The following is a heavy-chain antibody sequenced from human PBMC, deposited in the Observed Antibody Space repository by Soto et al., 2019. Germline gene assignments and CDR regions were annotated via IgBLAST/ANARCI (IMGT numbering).Heavy chain of an antibody. D-gene: IGHD3-22*01. CDR3: TTSIPYDSSGYYYSNDYYYGMDV. Sequence: GGSLRLSCAASGFTFSNYAMSWVRQAPGKGLEWVSAISSGGSTTYYADSVKGRISISRDNSKNTLYLQMNSLKTEDTAVYYCTTSIPYDSSGYYYSNDYYYGMDVWGQGTTVTVSS. CDR1: GFTFSNYA. CDR2: ISSGGSTT. J-gene: IGHJ6*02. V-gene: IGHV3-23*01.